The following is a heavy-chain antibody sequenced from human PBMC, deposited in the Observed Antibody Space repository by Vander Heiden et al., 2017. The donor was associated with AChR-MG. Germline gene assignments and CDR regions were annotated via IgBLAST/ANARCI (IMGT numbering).Heavy chain of an antibody. Sequence: QVQLQQWGAGLLKPSETLSLICAVYGGSFSGYYWSWIRQPPGKGLEWIGEINHSGSTNYNPSLKSRVTISVDMSKNQFSLKLSSVTAADTAVYYCARGGYYYDRYGMDVWGQGTTVTVSS. J-gene: IGHJ6*02. D-gene: IGHD3-22*01. CDR1: GGSFSGYY. V-gene: IGHV4-34*01. CDR3: ARGGYYYDRYGMDV. CDR2: INHSGST.